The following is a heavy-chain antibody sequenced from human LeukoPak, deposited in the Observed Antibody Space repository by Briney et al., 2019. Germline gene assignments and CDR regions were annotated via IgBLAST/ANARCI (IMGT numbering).Heavy chain of an antibody. CDR1: GYSFTSYW. Sequence: GESLKISCKGSGYSFTSYWIGWVRQMPGKGLEWVGIIYPGVSDTRYSPSFKGQVTISADKSISTAYLQWSSLKASDTAMYYCARTSGGDYNEFDYWGQGTLVTVSS. CDR2: IYPGVSDT. D-gene: IGHD4-17*01. J-gene: IGHJ4*02. V-gene: IGHV5-51*01. CDR3: ARTSGGDYNEFDY.